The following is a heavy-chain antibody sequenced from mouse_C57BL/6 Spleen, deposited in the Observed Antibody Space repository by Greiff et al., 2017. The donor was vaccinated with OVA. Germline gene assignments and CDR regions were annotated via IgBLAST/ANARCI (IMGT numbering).Heavy chain of an antibody. D-gene: IGHD2-4*01. CDR1: GYTFTSYW. V-gene: IGHV1-55*01. Sequence: QVHVKQPGAELVKPGASVKMSCKASGYTFTSYWITWVKQRPGQGLEWIGDIYPGSGSTNYNEKFKSKATLTVDTSSSTAYMQLSSLTSEDSAVYYCAREGGFDYGQAWFAYWGQGTLVTVSA. CDR2: IYPGSGST. CDR3: AREGGFDYGQAWFAY. J-gene: IGHJ3*01.